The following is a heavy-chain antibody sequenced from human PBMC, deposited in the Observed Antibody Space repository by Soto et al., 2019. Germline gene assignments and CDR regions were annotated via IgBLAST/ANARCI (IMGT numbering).Heavy chain of an antibody. CDR1: GFTFSSYA. Sequence: QVHLVESGGGVVQPGRSLRLSCAASGFTFSSYAMHWVRQAPGKGLEWVAVISYDGSNKYYADSVKGRFTISRDNSKNTLYLQMNSLRAEDTAVYYCARDPGAAIVVVPAAIAVAGTFDYWGQGTLVTVSS. J-gene: IGHJ4*02. V-gene: IGHV3-30-3*01. CDR2: ISYDGSNK. CDR3: ARDPGAAIVVVPAAIAVAGTFDY. D-gene: IGHD2-2*02.